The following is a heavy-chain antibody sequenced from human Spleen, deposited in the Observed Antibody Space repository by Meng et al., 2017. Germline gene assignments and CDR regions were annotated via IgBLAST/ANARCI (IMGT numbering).Heavy chain of an antibody. D-gene: IGHD3-16*01. V-gene: IGHV1-2*02. CDR3: ARDGGGGRYYFDN. J-gene: IGHJ4*02. CDR2: INPRSGVT. Sequence: QGQLVQSGAEVMKPGSSVKVSCKASGYTFTKYGITWVRQAPGQGLEWMGWINPRSGVTKYSQKFQGRVTMTRDTSISAAYMELTRLRSDDTAVYYCARDGGGGRYYFDNWGQGTLVTVSS. CDR1: GYTFTKYG.